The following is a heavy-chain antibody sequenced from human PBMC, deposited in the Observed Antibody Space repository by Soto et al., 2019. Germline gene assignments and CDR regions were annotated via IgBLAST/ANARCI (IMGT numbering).Heavy chain of an antibody. J-gene: IGHJ4*02. CDR2: IYYSGST. V-gene: IGHV4-39*01. CDR1: GGSISSSNYY. D-gene: IGHD6-19*01. Sequence: SETLSLTCTVSGGSISSSNYYWGWIRQPPGKGLEWIGSIYYSGSTYYNPSLKSRVTVSVDTSKNQFSLKLSSVTAADTAGYYCARFSKKMSAPYSSGWYPPFDYWGEGTLVTVSS. CDR3: ARFSKKMSAPYSSGWYPPFDY.